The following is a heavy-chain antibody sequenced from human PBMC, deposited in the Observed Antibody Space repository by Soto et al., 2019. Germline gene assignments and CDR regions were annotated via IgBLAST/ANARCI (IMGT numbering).Heavy chain of an antibody. CDR2: INPTGGST. Sequence: GXSVKVACKASGYPLTSYFIHWVRQSPGQGLEWMGIINPTGGSTSYAQKFQCRVTMTRDTSTSTVYMELSSLRSEDTAVYYCATSAYSISDAFDICGQRTMVTVSS. CDR1: GYPLTSYF. J-gene: IGHJ3*02. D-gene: IGHD3-3*02. CDR3: ATSAYSISDAFDI. V-gene: IGHV1-46*01.